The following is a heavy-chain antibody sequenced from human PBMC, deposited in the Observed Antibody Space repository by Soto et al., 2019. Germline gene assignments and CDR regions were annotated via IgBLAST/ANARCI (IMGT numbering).Heavy chain of an antibody. CDR3: ARVPSLYYFDS. V-gene: IGHV3-21*01. CDR2: ISSSSSYI. J-gene: IGHJ4*02. Sequence: EVQLVESGGGLVKPGGSLRLSCAASGFTFSSYSMNWVRQAPGKGLEWVSSISSSSSYIYDAYSVKGRFTISSDNAKNSLSRQMTSLRASDTAVYYCARVPSLYYFDSWGQGTLVTVAS. D-gene: IGHD1-1*01. CDR1: GFTFSSYS.